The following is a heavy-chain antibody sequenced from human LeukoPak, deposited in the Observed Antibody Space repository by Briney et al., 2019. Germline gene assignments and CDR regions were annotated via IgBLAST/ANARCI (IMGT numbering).Heavy chain of an antibody. Sequence: GGSLRLSCAASGFTFTSYSMNWVRQAPGKGLEWVSTISGGGGSTYYADSVRGRFTTSRDNSKNTLYLQVNSLRAEDTAVYYCAKGGKWDVTPFDYWGQGTLVTVSS. CDR2: ISGGGGST. CDR3: AKGGKWDVTPFDY. D-gene: IGHD1-26*01. V-gene: IGHV3-23*01. CDR1: GFTFTSYS. J-gene: IGHJ4*02.